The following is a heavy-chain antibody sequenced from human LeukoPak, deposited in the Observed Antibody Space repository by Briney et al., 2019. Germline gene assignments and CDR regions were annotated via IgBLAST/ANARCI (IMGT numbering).Heavy chain of an antibody. CDR2: ISGSGGST. CDR3: AKGVRRSSDYSSPVDY. J-gene: IGHJ4*02. D-gene: IGHD3-22*01. CDR1: GFTFSSYA. V-gene: IGHV3-23*01. Sequence: PGGSLRLSCAASGFTFSSYAMSWVRQAPGKGLEWVSAISGSGGSTYYADSVKGRFTIPRDNSRNTLYLQMNSLRAEDTAVYYCAKGVRRSSDYSSPVDYWGQGTLVTVSS.